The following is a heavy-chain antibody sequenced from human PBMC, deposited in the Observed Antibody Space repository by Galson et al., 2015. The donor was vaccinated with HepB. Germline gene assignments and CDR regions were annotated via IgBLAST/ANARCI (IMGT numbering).Heavy chain of an antibody. V-gene: IGHV3-30*18. CDR1: GFTFSTCG. Sequence: SLRLSCAASGFTFSTCGMHWVRQAPGKGLEWVAIMPYDGSDKYYAGSVKGRFTISRDNSKNTLFLLMSSLRAEDTAVYYCAKASGYCGGANCYSDAIDIWGQGTMVIVSS. D-gene: IGHD2-15*01. CDR3: AKASGYCGGANCYSDAIDI. CDR2: MPYDGSDK. J-gene: IGHJ3*02.